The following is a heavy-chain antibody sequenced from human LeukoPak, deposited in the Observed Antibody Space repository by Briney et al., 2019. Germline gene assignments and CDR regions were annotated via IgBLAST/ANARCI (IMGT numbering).Heavy chain of an antibody. Sequence: GGSLRLSCAASGFSFSDYYMSWIREAPGKGLGWVSYISSSSTYTSYADSVKGRITISRDNAKSSLYLQMNSLRAEDTAVYYCARAPDPYRMDVWGQGTTVTVSS. CDR2: ISSSSTYT. CDR3: ARAPDPYRMDV. V-gene: IGHV3-11*05. J-gene: IGHJ6*02. CDR1: GFSFSDYY.